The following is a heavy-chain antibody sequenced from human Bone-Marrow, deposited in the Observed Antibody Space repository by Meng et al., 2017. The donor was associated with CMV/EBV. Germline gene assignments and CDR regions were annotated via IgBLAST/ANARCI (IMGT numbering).Heavy chain of an antibody. Sequence: ASVKVSCKASGYTFTSYGISWVRQAPGEGLEWMGWISAYNGNTNYAQKLQGRVTMTTDTSTSTAYMELRSLRSDDTAVYYCARVVGLCSGGSCYSLYFDYWGQGHLVTVAS. CDR1: GYTFTSYG. D-gene: IGHD2-15*01. CDR2: ISAYNGNT. J-gene: IGHJ4*02. CDR3: ARVVGLCSGGSCYSLYFDY. V-gene: IGHV1-18*01.